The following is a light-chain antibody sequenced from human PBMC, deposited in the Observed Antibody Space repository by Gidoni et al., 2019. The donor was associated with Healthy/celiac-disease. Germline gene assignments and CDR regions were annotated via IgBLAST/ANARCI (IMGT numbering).Light chain of an antibody. V-gene: IGKV3-20*01. CDR1: QSVSSSY. CDR3: QQYGSSYFT. CDR2: GAS. J-gene: IGKJ3*01. Sequence: EIVLTQSPGTLSLSPGERATLSCRASQSVSSSYLAWYQQKPGQAPRLLIYGASSRATDIPDRLSGSGSGTDFTLTISRLDPEDFAVYYCQQYGSSYFTFGPGTKVDIK.